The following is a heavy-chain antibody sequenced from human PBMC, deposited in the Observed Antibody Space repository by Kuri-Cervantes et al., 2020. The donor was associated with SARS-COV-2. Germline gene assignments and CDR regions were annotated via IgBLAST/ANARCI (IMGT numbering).Heavy chain of an antibody. V-gene: IGHV4-4*07. CDR1: GGSISSYY. D-gene: IGHD3-22*01. CDR2: IYTSGST. J-gene: IGHJ6*03. Sequence: SETLSLTCTVSGGSISSYYWSWIRQLAGKGLEWIGRIYTSGSTNYNPSLKSRVTMSVDTSKNQFSLKLSSVTAADTAVYYCARDFDYYDSSGYLRGRYYYYYMDVWGKGTTVTVSS. CDR3: ARDFDYYDSSGYLRGRYYYYYMDV.